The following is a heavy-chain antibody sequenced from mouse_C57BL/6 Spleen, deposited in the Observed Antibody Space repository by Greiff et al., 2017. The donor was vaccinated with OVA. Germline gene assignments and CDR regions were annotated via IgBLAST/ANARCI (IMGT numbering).Heavy chain of an antibody. CDR2: IDPSDSYT. CDR1: GYTFTSYW. D-gene: IGHD1-1*01. V-gene: IGHV1-50*01. Sequence: QVQLQQPGAELVKPGASVKLSCKASGYTFTSYWMQWVKQRPGQGLEWIGEIDPSDSYTNYNQKFKGKATLTVDPSSSTAYMQLSSLTSEDSAVYYCARGITTVVATDYAMDYWGQGTSVTVSS. J-gene: IGHJ4*01. CDR3: ARGITTVVATDYAMDY.